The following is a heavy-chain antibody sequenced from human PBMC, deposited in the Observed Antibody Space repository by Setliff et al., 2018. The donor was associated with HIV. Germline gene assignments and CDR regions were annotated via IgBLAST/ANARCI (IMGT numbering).Heavy chain of an antibody. V-gene: IGHV3-23*01. CDR2: ISGSGGST. CDR1: GFTFNTYA. D-gene: IGHD2-15*01. Sequence: PVGSLRLSCAASGFTFNTYAMSWVRQAPGKGLEWVSVISGSGGSTFYADSVKGRFTISRDNSKNTLYLQMNGLRVEDTAVYYCAKDGISGGAYPPYYFDYWGHGTLVTVSS. CDR3: AKDGISGGAYPPYYFDY. J-gene: IGHJ4*01.